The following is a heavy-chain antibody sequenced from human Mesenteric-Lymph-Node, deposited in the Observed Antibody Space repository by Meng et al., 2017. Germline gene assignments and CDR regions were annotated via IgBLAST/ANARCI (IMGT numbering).Heavy chain of an antibody. CDR2: IYYSGST. CDR3: ARDSLWFDP. Sequence: GSLRLSCTISGGSFSTYYWTWIRQPPGKGLEWIGYIYYSGSTNFNPSLKSRVTMSVDTSKNQFSLMLSSVTAADTAVYYCARDSLWFDPWGQGTLVTVSS. CDR1: GGSFSTYY. J-gene: IGHJ5*02. V-gene: IGHV4-59*01.